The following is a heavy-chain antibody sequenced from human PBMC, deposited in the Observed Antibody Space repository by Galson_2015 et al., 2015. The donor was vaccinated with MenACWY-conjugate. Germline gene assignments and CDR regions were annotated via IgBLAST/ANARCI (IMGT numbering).Heavy chain of an antibody. CDR1: GLTSTIYS. CDR3: VTSSISPFGTYDGNVLDY. Sequence: SLRLSCAASGLTSTIYSIHWVRHAPGQGPVWVSRLKSDGTTTYADLVKGRFTISGDHAKNMFYLQMNSLRVEDTAVYYCVTSSISPFGTYDGNVLDYWGQGTLVTVSS. J-gene: IGHJ4*02. V-gene: IGHV3-74*03. CDR2: LKSDGTT. D-gene: IGHD3-16*01.